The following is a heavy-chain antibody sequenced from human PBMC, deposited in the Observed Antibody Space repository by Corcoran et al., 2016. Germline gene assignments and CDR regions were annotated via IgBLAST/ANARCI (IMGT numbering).Heavy chain of an antibody. CDR1: GFTFDDYT. CDR3: AKDTNKDLVLRFLEGPGGYFDY. CDR2: ISWDGGST. V-gene: IGHV3-43*01. D-gene: IGHD3-3*01. Sequence: EVQLVESGGVVVQPGGSLRLSCAASGFTFDDYTMHWVRQAPGKGLEWVSLISWDGGSTYYADSVKGRFTISRDNSKNSLYLQMNSLRTEDTALYYCAKDTNKDLVLRFLEGPGGYFDYWGQGTLVTVSS. J-gene: IGHJ4*02.